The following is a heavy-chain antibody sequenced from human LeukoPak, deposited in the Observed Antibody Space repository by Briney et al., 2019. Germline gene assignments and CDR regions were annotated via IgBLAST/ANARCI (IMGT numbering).Heavy chain of an antibody. D-gene: IGHD2/OR15-2a*01. Sequence: SETLSLTCTVSGGSISSYYWSWIRQPPGKGLEWIGYIYSSGSTNYNPSLKSRVIISLDTSKSQFSLELSSVTAADTAVYYCARSFSARMFFDYWGQGSLVTVSS. CDR1: GGSISSYY. CDR2: IYSSGST. CDR3: ARSFSARMFFDY. J-gene: IGHJ4*02. V-gene: IGHV4-59*01.